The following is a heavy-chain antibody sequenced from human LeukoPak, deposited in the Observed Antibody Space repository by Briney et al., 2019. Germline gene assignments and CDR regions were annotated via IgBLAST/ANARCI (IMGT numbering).Heavy chain of an antibody. CDR1: AFAVRTNA. V-gene: IGHV3-66*02. Sequence: PGGSLRLSCAASAFAVRTNAMTWVRQAPGKGLEWLSMIYDGDITDYADSVKGRFSISRDSSTNTLYLQMTSLRTEDTAVYYCAKVVPGLDGNSFDPWGQGTLVTVSS. D-gene: IGHD2-15*01. CDR3: AKVVPGLDGNSFDP. CDR2: IYDGDIT. J-gene: IGHJ5*02.